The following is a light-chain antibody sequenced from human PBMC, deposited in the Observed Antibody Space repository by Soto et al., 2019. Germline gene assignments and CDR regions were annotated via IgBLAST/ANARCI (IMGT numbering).Light chain of an antibody. V-gene: IGKV3-20*01. CDR3: QQYGSSAWT. J-gene: IGKJ1*01. Sequence: EVVLTQSPGTLSLSPGERATLSCKASQSVSSSYLAWYQQKPGQAPRLLIYGASSRATGIPDRFSGSGSGTDFTLTISRLGPEDFAVYSCQQYGSSAWTFGQGTKV. CDR1: QSVSSSY. CDR2: GAS.